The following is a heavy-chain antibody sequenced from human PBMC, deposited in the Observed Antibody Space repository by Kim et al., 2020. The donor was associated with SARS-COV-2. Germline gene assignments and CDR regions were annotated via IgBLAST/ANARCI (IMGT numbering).Heavy chain of an antibody. CDR2: ISSSSSTI. Sequence: GGSLRLSCAASGFTFSSYSMNWVRQAPGKGLEWVSYISSSSSTIYYADSVKGRFTISRDNAKNSLYLQMNSLRDEDTAVYYCAREDLREQRLGKGHFDYWGQGTLVTVSS. CDR3: AREDLREQRLGKGHFDY. J-gene: IGHJ4*02. D-gene: IGHD6-25*01. CDR1: GFTFSSYS. V-gene: IGHV3-48*02.